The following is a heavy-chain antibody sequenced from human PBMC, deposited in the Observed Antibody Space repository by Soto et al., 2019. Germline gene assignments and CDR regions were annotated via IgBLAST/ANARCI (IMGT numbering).Heavy chain of an antibody. CDR1: GLTFGSRA. J-gene: IGHJ4*02. Sequence: PGGALRLGCVASGLTFGSRAMTWVRQAPGEGLQWVSTITDTGGDAKYADSVRGRFVISRDNSKKTLYLQMTSLTAEDSAMYYCARGSTDSYPGSRIFDFWGRGTLVTVSS. D-gene: IGHD3-10*01. CDR2: ITDTGGDA. CDR3: ARGSTDSYPGSRIFDF. V-gene: IGHV3-23*01.